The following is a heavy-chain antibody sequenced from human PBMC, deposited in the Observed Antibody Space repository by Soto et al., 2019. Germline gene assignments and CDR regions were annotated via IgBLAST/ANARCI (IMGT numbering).Heavy chain of an antibody. CDR1: GYPFSDYY. J-gene: IGHJ5*02. Sequence: QVQLVQSGAAVRKPGGSVNLSCKTSGYPFSDYYIHWVRQAPGYDCEWMGWINPKTGRANYAQKVQGRATTARNTTIMTAYMEFRNLTADDPALYYGARDPEGTGYVDPWGQGLLLTVSS. D-gene: IGHD2-2*03. CDR3: ARDPEGTGYVDP. V-gene: IGHV1-2*02. CDR2: INPKTGRA.